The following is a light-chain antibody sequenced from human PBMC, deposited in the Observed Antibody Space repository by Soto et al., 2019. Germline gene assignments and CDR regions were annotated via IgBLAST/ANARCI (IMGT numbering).Light chain of an antibody. Sequence: DIVMTQTPLSLPVTPGEPASISFCSSHSLFDSDDGNTYLDWYLQKPGQSPQLLIYTVSYRASGVPDRFSGSGSGTDFTLKISRVEAEDVGVYYCMQRIEFPLTFGGGTKVDIK. V-gene: IGKV2-40*01. J-gene: IGKJ4*01. CDR1: HSLFDSDDGNTY. CDR2: TVS. CDR3: MQRIEFPLT.